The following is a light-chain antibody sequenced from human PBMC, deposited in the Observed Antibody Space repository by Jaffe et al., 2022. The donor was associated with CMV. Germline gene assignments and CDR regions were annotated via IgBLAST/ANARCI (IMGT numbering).Light chain of an antibody. V-gene: IGLV2-18*02. J-gene: IGLJ2*01. Sequence: QSALTQPPSVSGSPGQSVTISCTGDVSSYSRVSWYQQFPGTAPKLIIYEVTYRPSGVPDRFSGSKSGNTASLTISGLQAEDEADYYCSSYTRSSPYVEFGGGTKLTVL. CDR3: SSYTRSSPYVE. CDR1: DVSSYSR. CDR2: EVT.